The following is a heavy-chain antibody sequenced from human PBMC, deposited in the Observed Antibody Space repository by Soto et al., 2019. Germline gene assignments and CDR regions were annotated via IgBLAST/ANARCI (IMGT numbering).Heavy chain of an antibody. CDR1: GYSFTSYW. CDR3: ARHVMVATARRGMDV. V-gene: IGHV5-10-1*01. CDR2: IDPSDSYT. D-gene: IGHD5-12*01. Sequence: DSLRISCKASGYSFTSYWISLVRQIPGEGLEWMGRIDPSDSYTNYSPSFQGHVTISADKSISTAYLHWSSLKASATAMYYWARHVMVATARRGMDVWGQETTVSVSS. J-gene: IGHJ6*02.